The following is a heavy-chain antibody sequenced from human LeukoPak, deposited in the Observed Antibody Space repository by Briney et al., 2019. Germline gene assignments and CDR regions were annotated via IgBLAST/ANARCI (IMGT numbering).Heavy chain of an antibody. V-gene: IGHV1-18*01. D-gene: IGHD4-11*01. CDR3: ARAPPHYGNYVNYYYSNWDV. J-gene: IGHJ6*03. Sequence: GASVKVSCKASGYTFTSYGISWVRQAPGQGLEWMGWISAYNGNTNYAQKLQGRVTMTTDTSTSTAYMELRSLRSDDTAVYYCARAPPHYGNYVNYYYSNWDVGGKGPRVTVSS. CDR1: GYTFTSYG. CDR2: ISAYNGNT.